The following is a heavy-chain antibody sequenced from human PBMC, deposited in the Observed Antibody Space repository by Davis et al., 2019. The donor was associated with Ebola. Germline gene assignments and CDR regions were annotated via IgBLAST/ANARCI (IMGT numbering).Heavy chain of an antibody. V-gene: IGHV4-39*07. CDR2: INHSGST. J-gene: IGHJ5*02. CDR3: ARILGVRGVISWANWFDP. D-gene: IGHD3-10*01. Sequence: SETLSLTCTVSGGSISSSSYYWGWIRQPPRKGLEWIGEINHSGSTNYNPSLKSRVTISVDTSKNQFSLKLSSVTAADTAVYYCARILGVRGVISWANWFDPWGQGTLVTVSS. CDR1: GGSISSSSYY.